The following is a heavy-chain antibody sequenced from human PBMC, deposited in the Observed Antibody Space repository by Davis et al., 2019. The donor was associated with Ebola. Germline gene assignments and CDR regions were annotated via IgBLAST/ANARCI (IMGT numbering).Heavy chain of an antibody. J-gene: IGHJ4*02. CDR1: GFTFSSYA. CDR2: ISYDGSNK. D-gene: IGHD6-19*01. V-gene: IGHV3-30-3*01. CDR3: ARDGVAGLFDY. Sequence: PGGSLRLSFAASGFTFSSYAMHWVRQAPGKGLEWVAVISYDGSNKYYADSVKGRFTISRDNSKNTLYLQMNSLRAEDTAVYYCARDGVAGLFDYWGQGTLVTVSS.